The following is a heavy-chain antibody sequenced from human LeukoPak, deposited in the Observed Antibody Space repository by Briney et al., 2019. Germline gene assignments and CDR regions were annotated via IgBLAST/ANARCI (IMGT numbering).Heavy chain of an antibody. CDR2: IIPIFGTA. V-gene: IGHV1-69*13. J-gene: IGHJ3*02. CDR1: GYTFTSHG. Sequence: ASVKVSCKASGYTFTSHGISWVRQAPGQGLEWMGGIIPIFGTANYAQKFQGRVTITADESTSTAYMELSSLRSEDTAVYYCARTNWNDVEAFDIWGQGAMVTVSS. D-gene: IGHD1-20*01. CDR3: ARTNWNDVEAFDI.